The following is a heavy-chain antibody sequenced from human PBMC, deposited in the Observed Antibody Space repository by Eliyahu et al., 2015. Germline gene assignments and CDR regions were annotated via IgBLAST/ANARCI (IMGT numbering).Heavy chain of an antibody. J-gene: IGHJ4*02. CDR1: GASITSGNYF. CDR2: FFFRGGA. D-gene: IGHD1-26*01. Sequence: QVQLQESGPGLVKPSQTLSLTCTVSGASITSGNYFWNWVRQPAGKGLEWIGPFFFRGGAPSTPSLKSRVTISVDTSKNQFFLTLRSVTAADTAVYYCFRGAFWGQGAVVTVSS. CDR3: FRGAF. V-gene: IGHV4-61*02.